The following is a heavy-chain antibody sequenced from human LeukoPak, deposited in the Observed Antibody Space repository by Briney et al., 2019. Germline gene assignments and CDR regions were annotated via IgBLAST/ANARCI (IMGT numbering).Heavy chain of an antibody. CDR2: ISGDGGRT. CDR1: GFSFDDFA. V-gene: IGHV3-43*02. CDR3: AKELGDGYNPFSTYFDS. D-gene: IGHD5-24*01. J-gene: IGHJ4*02. Sequence: GGSLRLSCAASGFSFDDFALHWVRQPPGKGLEWVSVISGDGGRTYYAHSVKGRFTVSRDNSKNSLYLQLNSLQTEDTALYFCAKELGDGYNPFSTYFDSWGQGTLVTVSS.